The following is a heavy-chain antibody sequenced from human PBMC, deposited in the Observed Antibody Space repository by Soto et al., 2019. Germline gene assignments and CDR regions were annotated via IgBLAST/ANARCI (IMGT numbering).Heavy chain of an antibody. V-gene: IGHV1-2*04. J-gene: IGHJ3*02. CDR1: GYTFSGYY. Sequence: QVPLVQSGAEVKKPGASVKVSCKASGYTFSGYYMHWVRQAPGQGLEWVGWINPDSGGTNSAQKFQGWVTMTRDTSTRTVYMELTRLRSNDTAVYYCARGETGVDDAFDIWGQGTMVTVS. CDR2: INPDSGGT. D-gene: IGHD7-27*01. CDR3: ARGETGVDDAFDI.